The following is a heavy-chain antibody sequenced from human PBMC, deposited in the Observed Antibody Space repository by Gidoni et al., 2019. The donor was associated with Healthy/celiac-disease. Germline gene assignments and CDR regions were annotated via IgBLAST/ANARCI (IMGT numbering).Heavy chain of an antibody. D-gene: IGHD3-22*01. CDR1: GGTFSSYA. CDR3: AGESTGSDDSNCYYRYNWFVP. V-gene: IGHV1-69*01. J-gene: IGHJ5*02. CDR2: IIPIFGPA. Sequence: QEQLVQFGAEVKKPRASVKFSCKAAGGTFSSYASSRVRQAPGQGLEWTGGIIPIFGPANYAQKFQGRVTITADESTSSAYMELGSLGSEDTAVYYCAGESTGSDDSNCYYRYNWFVPWSQGTLDTVSS.